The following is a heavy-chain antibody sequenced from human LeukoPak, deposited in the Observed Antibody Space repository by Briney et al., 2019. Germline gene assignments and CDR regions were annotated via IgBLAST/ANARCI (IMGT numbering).Heavy chain of an antibody. CDR1: GFTFSSYA. CDR3: AKDKAGSTAYFFDS. CDR2: ISGSGGST. D-gene: IGHD6-13*01. Sequence: PGGSLRLSCAASGFTFSSYAMSWVRQAPGKGLEWVSAISGSGGSTYYADSVKGRFTISRDNSKNSLYLQLNSLRAEDTAVYYCAKDKAGSTAYFFDSWGQGTLVTVSS. J-gene: IGHJ4*02. V-gene: IGHV3-23*01.